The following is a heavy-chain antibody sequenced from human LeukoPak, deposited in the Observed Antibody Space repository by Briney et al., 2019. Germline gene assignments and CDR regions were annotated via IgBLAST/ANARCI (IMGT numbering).Heavy chain of an antibody. J-gene: IGHJ6*03. Sequence: PGRSLRLSCEASGFSFSDYSMNWVRQAPGKGLAWVASITSAGGYRYYADSVEGRFTISRDNAKNSLVLQMNDLRAEDTAVYFWANSGGFIIPSAASTGNRDMDRLGRGATVTV. CDR1: GFSFSDYS. CDR2: ITSAGGYR. D-gene: IGHD3-10*01. CDR3: ANSGGFIIPSAASTGNRDMDR. V-gene: IGHV3-21*01.